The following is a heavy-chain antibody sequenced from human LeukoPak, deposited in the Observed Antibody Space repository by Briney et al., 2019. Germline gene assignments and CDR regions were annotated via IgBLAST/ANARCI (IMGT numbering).Heavy chain of an antibody. CDR1: GGSFSGYY. CDR2: INHSGST. CDR3: ARRVRGVNDAFDI. Sequence: PSETLSLTCAVYGGSFSGYYWSWIRQPPGKGLEWIEEINHSGSTNYNPSLKSRVTISVDTSKNQFSLKLSSVTAADTAVYYCARRVRGVNDAFDIWGQGTMVTVSS. V-gene: IGHV4-34*01. D-gene: IGHD3-10*01. J-gene: IGHJ3*02.